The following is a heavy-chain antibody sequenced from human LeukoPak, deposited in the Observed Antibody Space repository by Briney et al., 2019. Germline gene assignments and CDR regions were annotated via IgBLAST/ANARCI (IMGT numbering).Heavy chain of an antibody. Sequence: GGSLRLSCAASGFTFSTSWMSWVRQTPGKGLEWVANIRQDGSEEYYVDSVKGRFTISRDNAKNSLYLQMNSLRAEDSAVYYCARIAALYFYYMVVWGKGTAVTVSS. D-gene: IGHD6-13*01. J-gene: IGHJ6*03. CDR1: GFTFSTSW. CDR2: IRQDGSEE. CDR3: ARIAALYFYYMVV. V-gene: IGHV3-7*01.